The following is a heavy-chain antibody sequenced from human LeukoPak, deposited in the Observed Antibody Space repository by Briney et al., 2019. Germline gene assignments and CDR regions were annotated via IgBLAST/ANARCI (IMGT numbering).Heavy chain of an antibody. V-gene: IGHV4-38-2*02. D-gene: IGHD3-9*01. J-gene: IGHJ4*02. Sequence: PSETLSLTCTVSGYSVSSGYYWGWIRQPPGKGLEWIGSIYHSGSTYYNPSLKSRVTISVDTSKNQFSLKLSSVTAADTAVYYCARDGVTGLSNFDYWGQGTLVTVSS. CDR1: GYSVSSGYY. CDR2: IYHSGST. CDR3: ARDGVTGLSNFDY.